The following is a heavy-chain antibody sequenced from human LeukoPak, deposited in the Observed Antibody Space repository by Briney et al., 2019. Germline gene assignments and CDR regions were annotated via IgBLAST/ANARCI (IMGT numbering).Heavy chain of an antibody. J-gene: IGHJ4*02. CDR2: IYYSGST. CDR3: ARDRDYYDSSGYPTFDY. D-gene: IGHD3-22*01. V-gene: IGHV4-39*07. Sequence: SETLSLTCTVSGGSISSSSYYWGWIRQPPGKGLGWIGSIYYSGSTYYNPSLKSRVTISVDTSKNQFSLKLSSVTAADTAVYYCARDRDYYDSSGYPTFDYWGQGTLVTVSS. CDR1: GGSISSSSYY.